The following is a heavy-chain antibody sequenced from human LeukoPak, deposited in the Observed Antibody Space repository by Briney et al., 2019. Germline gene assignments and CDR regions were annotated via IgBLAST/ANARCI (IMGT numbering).Heavy chain of an antibody. J-gene: IGHJ4*02. CDR3: ARERLDGSGSS. Sequence: PGGSLRLSCAASGFTFSSYSMNWVRQAPGKGLEWVSSISSSSSYIYCADSVKGRFTISRDNAKNSLYLQMNSLRAEDTAVYYCARERLDGSGSSWGQGTLVTVSS. D-gene: IGHD3-10*01. CDR1: GFTFSSYS. V-gene: IGHV3-21*01. CDR2: ISSSSSYI.